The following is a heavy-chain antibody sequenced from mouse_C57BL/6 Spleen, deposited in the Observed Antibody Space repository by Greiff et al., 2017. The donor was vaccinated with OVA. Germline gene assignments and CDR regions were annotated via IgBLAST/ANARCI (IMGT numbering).Heavy chain of an antibody. CDR1: GYSITSGYY. Sequence: EVKLQESGPGLVKPSQSLSLTCSVTGYSITSGYYWNWIRQFPGNKLEWMGYISYDGSNNYNPSLKNRISITRDTSKNQFFLKLNSVTTEDTATYYCARARDYSNPYAMDYWGQGTSVTVSS. CDR2: ISYDGSN. J-gene: IGHJ4*01. V-gene: IGHV3-6*01. D-gene: IGHD2-5*01. CDR3: ARARDYSNPYAMDY.